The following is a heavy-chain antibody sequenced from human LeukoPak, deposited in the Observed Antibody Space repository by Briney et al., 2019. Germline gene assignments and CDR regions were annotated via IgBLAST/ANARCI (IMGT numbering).Heavy chain of an antibody. CDR1: GFTFSSRDW. CDR2: IKQDGSEK. CDR3: ARKTYYYDTSPAGWFDT. D-gene: IGHD3-22*01. Sequence: GGSLRLSCVASGFTFSSRDWMTWVRQAPGKGLEWVANIKQDGSEKNYVDSVKGRFTISRDNSKNSLYLQMNSLRAEDTAIYFCARKTYYYDTSPAGWFDTWGQGTLGTVSS. V-gene: IGHV3-7*01. J-gene: IGHJ5*02.